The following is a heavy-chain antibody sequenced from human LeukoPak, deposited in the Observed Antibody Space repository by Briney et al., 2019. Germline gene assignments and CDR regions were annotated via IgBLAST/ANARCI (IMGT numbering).Heavy chain of an antibody. CDR2: IRYDGSNK. CDR3: ARDPYSGGYGDYYYYYMDV. J-gene: IGHJ6*03. Sequence: GGSLRLSCAASGFTFSSYGMHWVRQAPGKGLEWVAFIRYDGSNKYYADSVKGRFTISRDNSKNSLYLQINSLRAEDTAVYYCARDPYSGGYGDYYYYYMDVWGKGTTVTISS. D-gene: IGHD1-26*01. CDR1: GFTFSSYG. V-gene: IGHV3-30*02.